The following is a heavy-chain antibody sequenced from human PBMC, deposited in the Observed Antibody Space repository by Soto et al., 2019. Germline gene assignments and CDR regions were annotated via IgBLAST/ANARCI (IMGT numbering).Heavy chain of an antibody. CDR3: ARHLTASVTTFDRFDP. D-gene: IGHD3-16*01. CDR2: IYYSGNT. CDR1: GDSISIINYY. V-gene: IGHV4-39*01. Sequence: SETLSLTCTVSGDSISIINYYWGWILQPPGKGLEWIGRIYYSGNTFYNPSLKSRVTISVDTSKNQFSLKLNSVTAADTAVYYCARHLTASVTTFDRFDPWGQGTLVTVSS. J-gene: IGHJ5*02.